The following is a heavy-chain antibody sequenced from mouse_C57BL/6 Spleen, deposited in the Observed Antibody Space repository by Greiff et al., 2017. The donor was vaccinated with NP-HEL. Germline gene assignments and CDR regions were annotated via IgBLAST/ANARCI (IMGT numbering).Heavy chain of an antibody. Sequence: VQLQQSGPELVKPGASVKISCKASGYTFTDYYINWVKQRPGQGLEWIGWIYPGSGNTKYNEKFKGKATLTVDTSSSTAYMQLSSLTSEDSAVYFCARSYYDYEDVHWYFDVWGTGTTVTVSS. V-gene: IGHV1-84*01. J-gene: IGHJ1*03. D-gene: IGHD2-4*01. CDR3: ARSYYDYEDVHWYFDV. CDR1: GYTFTDYY. CDR2: IYPGSGNT.